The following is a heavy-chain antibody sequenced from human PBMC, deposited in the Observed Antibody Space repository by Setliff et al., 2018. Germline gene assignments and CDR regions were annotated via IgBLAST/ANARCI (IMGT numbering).Heavy chain of an antibody. CDR1: GGSISSDNDL. CDR3: AREVVNPISSDAFDI. V-gene: IGHV4-30-4*08. J-gene: IGHJ3*02. D-gene: IGHD2-2*01. Sequence: SETLSLTCAVYGGSISSDNDLWSWLRQSPGKGLEWIAYIDYRGRAYYTPSLKSRVSISVDTSKNQFSLRLSSVTAADTAVYYCAREVVNPISSDAFDIWGQGTMVTVSS. CDR2: IDYRGRA.